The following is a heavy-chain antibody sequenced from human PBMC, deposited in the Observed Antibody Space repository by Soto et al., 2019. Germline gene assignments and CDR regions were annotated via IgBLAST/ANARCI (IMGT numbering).Heavy chain of an antibody. V-gene: IGHV4-4*02. J-gene: IGHJ4*02. Sequence: QVQLQESGPGLVKPSGTLSLTCAVSSGSISSSNWWRWVRQPPGKGLEWIGEIYHSGSTNNNPSLSSRVTISVDKSKNQFSLKLSSVTAADTAVYYCATAAHTEGYCGDYVGLYDYWGQGTLVTVSS. CDR3: ATAAHTEGYCGDYVGLYDY. CDR1: SGSISSSNW. D-gene: IGHD4-17*01. CDR2: IYHSGST.